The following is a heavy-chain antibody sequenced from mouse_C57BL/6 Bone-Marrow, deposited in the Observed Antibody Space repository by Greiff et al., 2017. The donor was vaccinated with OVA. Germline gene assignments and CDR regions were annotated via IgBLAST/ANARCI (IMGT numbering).Heavy chain of an antibody. CDR1: GYAFTNYL. J-gene: IGHJ3*01. CDR3: AWDYDEGALWFAY. D-gene: IGHD2-4*01. CDR2: INPGSGGT. Sequence: VQLQQSGAELVRPGTSVKVSCKASGYAFTNYLIEWVKQRPGQGLEWIGVINPGSGGTNYNEKFKGKATLTADKSSSTAYMQLSSLTSADSAVYFWAWDYDEGALWFAYLGQGTLVNFSA. V-gene: IGHV1-54*01.